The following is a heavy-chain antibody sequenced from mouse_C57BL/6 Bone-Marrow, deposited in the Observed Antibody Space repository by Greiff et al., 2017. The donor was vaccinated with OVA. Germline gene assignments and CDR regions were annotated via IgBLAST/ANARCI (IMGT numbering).Heavy chain of an antibody. D-gene: IGHD1-1*01. V-gene: IGHV1-59*01. CDR1: GYTFTSYW. J-gene: IGHJ1*03. Sequence: QVQLQQPGAELVRPGTSVKLSCKASGYTFTSYWMHWVKQRPGQGLEWIGVIDPSDSYTNYNQKFKGKATLTVDTSSSTAYMQLSSLTSEDSAVYYCAIPITTVVPYWYFDVWGTGTTVTVSS. CDR2: IDPSDSYT. CDR3: AIPITTVVPYWYFDV.